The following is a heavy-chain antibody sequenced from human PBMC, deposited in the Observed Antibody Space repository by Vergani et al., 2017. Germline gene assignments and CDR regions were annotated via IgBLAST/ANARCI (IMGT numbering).Heavy chain of an antibody. Sequence: EVQLLESGGNLIQPGGSLRLSCGASGFTFSSYAMTWVRLAPGKGLQWVSAISGSGGNTFYTDSVKGRFTISRENSKDTLYLQMNSLRVEDTAIDYCQKARDSNCKGGNCDAYDYGLDLWGQGTTVTVSS. CDR3: QKARDSNCKGGNCDAYDYGLDL. D-gene: IGHD2-21*01. CDR2: ISGSGGNT. V-gene: IGHV3-23*01. J-gene: IGHJ6*02. CDR1: GFTFSSYA.